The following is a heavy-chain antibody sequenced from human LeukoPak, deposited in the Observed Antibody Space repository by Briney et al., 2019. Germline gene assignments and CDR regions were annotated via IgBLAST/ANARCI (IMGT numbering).Heavy chain of an antibody. CDR1: GGSISSYY. J-gene: IGHJ4*02. CDR3: ARLTFGGVIVDY. V-gene: IGHV4-59*08. D-gene: IGHD3-16*02. Sequence: PSETLSLTCTVSGGSISSYYWSWIRQPPGKGLEWIGYTYYSGSTNYNPSLKSRVTISVDTSKNQFSLKLSSVTAADTAVYYCARLTFGGVIVDYWGQGTLVTVSS. CDR2: TYYSGST.